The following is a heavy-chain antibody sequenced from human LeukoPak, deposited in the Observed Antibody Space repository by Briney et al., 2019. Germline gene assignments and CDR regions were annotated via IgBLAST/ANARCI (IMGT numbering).Heavy chain of an antibody. CDR1: GFTFSSYS. J-gene: IGHJ4*02. D-gene: IGHD2-2*01. CDR2: ISSSSSYI. Sequence: GGSLRLSCAASGFTFSSYSMNWVRQAPGKGLEWVSSISSSSSYIYYADSVKGRFTISRDNAKNSLYLQMNSLRAEDTAVYYCAKDFFIVVVPAAPDFWGQGTLVTVSS. V-gene: IGHV3-21*01. CDR3: AKDFFIVVVPAAPDF.